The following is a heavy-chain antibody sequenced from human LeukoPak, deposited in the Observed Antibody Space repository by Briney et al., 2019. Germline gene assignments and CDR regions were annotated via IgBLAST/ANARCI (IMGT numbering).Heavy chain of an antibody. J-gene: IGHJ4*02. CDR1: GYIFISHY. CDR3: ARVYSIRSFDQ. D-gene: IGHD2-15*01. CDR2: FNPSDGAT. V-gene: IGHV1-46*01. Sequence: ASVKVSCKASGYIFISHYIHWVRQAPGQGLEWMGIFNPSDGATTYSQKFQARVTMTRDTSTSTVYMEVSGLRSEDTAVYYCARVYSIRSFDQWGQGTLVTVSS.